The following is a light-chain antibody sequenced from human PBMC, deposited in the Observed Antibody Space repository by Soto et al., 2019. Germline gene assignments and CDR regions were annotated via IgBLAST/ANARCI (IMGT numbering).Light chain of an antibody. V-gene: IGLV1-40*01. Sequence: QSVLTQPPSVSGAPGQRVTISCTGSSSNIGAGYDVHWYQQLPGTAPKLLIYGNSNRPSGVPDRFSGSKSGTSASLAITGLQAEDEADYYCQSYASSIYVFGTGTKVTVL. CDR2: GNS. CDR3: QSYASSIYV. CDR1: SSNIGAGYD. J-gene: IGLJ1*01.